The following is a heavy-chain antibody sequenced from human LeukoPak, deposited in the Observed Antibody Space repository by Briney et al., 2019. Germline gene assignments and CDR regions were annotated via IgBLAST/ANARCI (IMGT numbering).Heavy chain of an antibody. Sequence: GGSLRLSCAASGFTFSSYGMHWVRQAPGKGLEWVAVISYDGSNKYYADSMKGRFTISRDNSKNTLYLQMNSLRAEDTAVYYCAKGGDDYGDSYPFDYWGQGTLVTVSS. V-gene: IGHV3-30*18. CDR3: AKGGDDYGDSYPFDY. CDR1: GFTFSSYG. D-gene: IGHD4-17*01. CDR2: ISYDGSNK. J-gene: IGHJ4*02.